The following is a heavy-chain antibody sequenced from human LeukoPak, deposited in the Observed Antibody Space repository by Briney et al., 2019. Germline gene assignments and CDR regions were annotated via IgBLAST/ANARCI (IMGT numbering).Heavy chain of an antibody. CDR2: INPNSGGT. V-gene: IGHV1-2*02. D-gene: IGHD6-13*01. J-gene: IGHJ5*02. CDR3: ARDRSRIAAAGTKGNWFDP. CDR1: GYTFTGYY. Sequence: GASVKVSCKASGYTFTGYYMHWVRQAPGQGLEWMGWINPNSGGTNYAQKFQGRVTMTRDTSISAAYMELSRLRSDDTAVYYCARDRSRIAAAGTKGNWFDPWGQGTLVTVSS.